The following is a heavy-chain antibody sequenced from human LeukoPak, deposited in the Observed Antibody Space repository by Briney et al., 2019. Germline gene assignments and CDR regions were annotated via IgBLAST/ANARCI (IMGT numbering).Heavy chain of an antibody. Sequence: GESLKISCKGSGYSSTNYWIGWVRQMPGKGLEWMGIIYPGDSDTRYSPSFQGQVTISADKSISTAYLQWSSLKASDTAMYYCARPTTVRTKMAFDIWGQGTMVTVSS. CDR3: ARPTTVRTKMAFDI. CDR2: IYPGDSDT. V-gene: IGHV5-51*01. J-gene: IGHJ3*02. CDR1: GYSSTNYW. D-gene: IGHD4-17*01.